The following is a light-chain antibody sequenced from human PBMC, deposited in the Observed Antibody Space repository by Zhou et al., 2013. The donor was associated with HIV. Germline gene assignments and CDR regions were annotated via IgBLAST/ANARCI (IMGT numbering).Light chain of an antibody. V-gene: IGKV3-15*01. J-gene: IGKJ1*01. CDR3: QYYEKWPPRWT. Sequence: EIVMTQSPATLSLSPGETATLSCGTSQNVNINLAWYQHKPGQAPRLLIHGSSTRATGIPARFNGSRSGTDFTLTITSLQSEDSAVYYCQYYEKWPPRWTFGQGTKVEIK. CDR1: QNVNIN. CDR2: GSS.